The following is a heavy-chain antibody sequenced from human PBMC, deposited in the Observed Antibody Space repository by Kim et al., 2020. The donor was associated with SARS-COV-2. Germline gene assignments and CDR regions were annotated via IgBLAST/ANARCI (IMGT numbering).Heavy chain of an antibody. CDR3: ASGRSNDY. D-gene: IGHD1-1*01. CDR1: GGSNSSYY. Sequence: SETLSLTCTVSGGSNSSYYWSWIRQPPGKGLEWIGYIYYSGSTNYNPSLKSRVTISVDTSKNQSSLKLSSVTAADTAVYYCASGRSNDYWGQGTLVTVSS. V-gene: IGHV4-59*01. CDR2: IYYSGST. J-gene: IGHJ4*02.